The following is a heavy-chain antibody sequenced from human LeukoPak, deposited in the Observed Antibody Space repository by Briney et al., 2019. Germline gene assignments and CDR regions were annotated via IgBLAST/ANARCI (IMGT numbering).Heavy chain of an antibody. V-gene: IGHV5-51*01. CDR1: GYSFTSYW. D-gene: IGHD3-22*01. J-gene: IGHJ4*02. CDR2: IYPGDSDT. Sequence: GGSLKISCKGSGYSFTSYWIGWVRQMPGKGLEWMGIIYPGDSDTRYSPSFQGQVTISADKSISTAYLQWSSLKASDTAMYYCARQGEYYDSSGYLPFDYWGQGTLVTVSS. CDR3: ARQGEYYDSSGYLPFDY.